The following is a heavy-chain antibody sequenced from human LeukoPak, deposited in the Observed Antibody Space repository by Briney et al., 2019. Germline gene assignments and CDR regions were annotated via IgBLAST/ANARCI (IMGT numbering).Heavy chain of an antibody. J-gene: IGHJ4*02. CDR1: GFTVSNNY. CDR3: ARDSDSGYGPFAS. CDR2: IHSGGTT. D-gene: IGHD5-12*01. Sequence: GASLRLSCAASGFTVSNNYMSWVRQGPGKGLEWVSVIHSGGTTNYADSVQGRFTISRDNSKTTVYLHMNSLRAEDTAVYYCARDSDSGYGPFASWGQGTLVTVSS. V-gene: IGHV3-53*01.